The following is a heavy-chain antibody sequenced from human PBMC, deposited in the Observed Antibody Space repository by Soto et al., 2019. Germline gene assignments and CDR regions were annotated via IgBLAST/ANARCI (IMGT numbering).Heavy chain of an antibody. CDR2: FDPEDGET. D-gene: IGHD6-19*01. CDR3: ATDLIAVAGPDY. CDR1: GYSLTELS. J-gene: IGHJ4*02. Sequence: GASVRVSCKVSGYSLTELSMHWVRQAPGKGLEWMGGFDPEDGETIYAQKFQGRVTMTEDTSTDTAYMELSSLRSEDTAVYYCATDLIAVAGPDYWGQGTLVTVSS. V-gene: IGHV1-24*01.